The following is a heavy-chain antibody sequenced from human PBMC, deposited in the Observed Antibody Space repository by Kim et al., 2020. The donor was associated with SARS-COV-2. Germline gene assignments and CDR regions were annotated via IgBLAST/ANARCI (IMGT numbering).Heavy chain of an antibody. CDR2: IYTDGSRT. CDR1: GFTFSNHW. CDR3: VSGGLEGYYVIDP. V-gene: IGHV3-74*01. Sequence: GGSLRLSCAAYGFTFSNHWMHWVRQGPGKGLVWVSRIYTDGSRTPYAASVRGRFTISRDNAKNTVYLQMYSLRVVDTAVYYCVSGGLEGYYVIDPWRQG. J-gene: IGHJ5*02. D-gene: IGHD3-10*02.